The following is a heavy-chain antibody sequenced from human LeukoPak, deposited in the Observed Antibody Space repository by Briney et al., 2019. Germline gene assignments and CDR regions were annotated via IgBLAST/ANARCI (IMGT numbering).Heavy chain of an antibody. CDR3: AKDRGSHWYFDL. CDR1: GFTFSSYG. CDR2: ITYDGSNK. V-gene: IGHV3-30*18. J-gene: IGHJ2*01. D-gene: IGHD3-10*01. Sequence: PGGSLRLSCAASGFTFSSYGMHWVRQAPGKGLEWVALITYDGSNKYYADSVKGRFTISRDNSKNTLYLQMNSLRAEDTAVYYCAKDRGSHWYFDLWGRGTLVTVSS.